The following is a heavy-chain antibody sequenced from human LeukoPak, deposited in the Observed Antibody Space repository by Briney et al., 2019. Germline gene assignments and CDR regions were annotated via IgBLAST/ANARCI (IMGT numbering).Heavy chain of an antibody. Sequence: SSETLSLTCAVYGGSFSGYYWSWIRQPPGKGLEWIGEINHSGSTNYNPSLKSRVTISVDTPKNQFSLKLSSVTAADTAVYYCARRPCSGGSCYMFDYWGQGTLVTVSS. CDR2: INHSGST. J-gene: IGHJ4*02. CDR3: ARRPCSGGSCYMFDY. V-gene: IGHV4-34*01. CDR1: GGSFSGYY. D-gene: IGHD2-15*01.